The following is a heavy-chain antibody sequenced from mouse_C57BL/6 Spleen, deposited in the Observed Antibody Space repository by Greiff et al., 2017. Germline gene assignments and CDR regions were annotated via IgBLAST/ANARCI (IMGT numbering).Heavy chain of an antibody. J-gene: IGHJ1*03. CDR2: IDPSDSET. Sequence: VQLQQPGAELVRPGSSVKLSCKASGYTFTSYWMHWVKQRPIQGLEWIGNIDPSDSETHYNQKFKDKATLTVDKSSSTAYMQLSSLTSEDSAVYYCARSGYGSSYYWYFDVWGTGTTVTVSS. D-gene: IGHD1-1*01. CDR1: GYTFTSYW. CDR3: ARSGYGSSYYWYFDV. V-gene: IGHV1-52*01.